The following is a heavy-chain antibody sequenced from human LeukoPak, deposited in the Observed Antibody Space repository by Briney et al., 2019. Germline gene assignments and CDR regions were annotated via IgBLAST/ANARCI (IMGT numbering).Heavy chain of an antibody. Sequence: GGSLRLSCAASGFTFSTHWMYWARQAPGKEFVWVSRISGDGSLTSYADSVRGRFTISRDNAKETLYLQMTSLRVEDTAVYSCASLLTPYHGSGGGGMDVWGQGTTVTVSS. V-gene: IGHV3-74*01. CDR2: ISGDGSLT. CDR3: ASLLTPYHGSGGGGMDV. D-gene: IGHD3-10*01. CDR1: GFTFSTHW. J-gene: IGHJ6*02.